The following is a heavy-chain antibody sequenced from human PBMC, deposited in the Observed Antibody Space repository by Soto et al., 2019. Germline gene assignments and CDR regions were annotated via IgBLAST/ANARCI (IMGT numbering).Heavy chain of an antibody. J-gene: IGHJ2*01. Sequence: QVQLQESGPGLVKPSQTLSLTCTVSGGSISSGDYYWSWIRQPPGKGLEWIGYIYYSGSTYYNPSLESGVTTAVDTSKNQFALKLGSVTAADTAVYYCARDYYGDAVWYFDLWGRGTLVTVSS. CDR1: GGSISSGDYY. D-gene: IGHD4-17*01. CDR3: ARDYYGDAVWYFDL. CDR2: IYYSGST. V-gene: IGHV4-30-4*01.